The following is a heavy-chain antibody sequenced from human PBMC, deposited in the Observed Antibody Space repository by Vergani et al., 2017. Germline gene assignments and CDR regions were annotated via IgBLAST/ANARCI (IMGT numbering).Heavy chain of an antibody. CDR1: GGPISSYY. V-gene: IGHV4-59*01. J-gene: IGHJ6*03. CDR2: IYYSGST. CDR3: ARATHPLKYYYYMDV. Sequence: QVQLQESCPGLVKPSETLSLTCTVPGGPISSYYWSWIRQPPGTGLEWSGYIYYSGSTNYNPSLKSRVTISVDTSKNQFSLKLSSVTAADTAVYYWARATHPLKYYYYMDVWGKGTTVTVSS.